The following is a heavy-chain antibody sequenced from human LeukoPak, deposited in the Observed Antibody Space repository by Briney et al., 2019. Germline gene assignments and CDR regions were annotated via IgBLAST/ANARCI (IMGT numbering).Heavy chain of an antibody. J-gene: IGHJ4*02. V-gene: IGHV3-20*04. CDR1: GLTFSSYW. Sequence: GGSLTLTCAASGLTFSSYWLSWVRQTPGKELAWVGGINWNGGSTHYAYSVKGRSTIPRHNNNHSLHLQMNRPPADTTDLYYCARVRGATVAGTSDYFGYWGQGTLVTVPS. CDR3: ARVRGATVAGTSDYFGY. CDR2: INWNGGST. D-gene: IGHD6-19*01.